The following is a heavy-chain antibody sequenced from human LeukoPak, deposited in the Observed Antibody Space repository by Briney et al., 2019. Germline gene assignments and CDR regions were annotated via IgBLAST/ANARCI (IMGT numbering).Heavy chain of an antibody. V-gene: IGHV1-2*02. D-gene: IGHD3-16*02. CDR3: ARELSMYYDYVWGSYRSHSY. Sequence: ASVKVSCKASGYTFTGYYMHWVRQAPGQGLEWMGWINPNSGGTNYAQKFQGRVTMTRDTSISTAYMELSRLRSDDTAVYYCARELSMYYDYVWGSYRSHSYWGQGTLVTVSS. J-gene: IGHJ4*02. CDR1: GYTFTGYY. CDR2: INPNSGGT.